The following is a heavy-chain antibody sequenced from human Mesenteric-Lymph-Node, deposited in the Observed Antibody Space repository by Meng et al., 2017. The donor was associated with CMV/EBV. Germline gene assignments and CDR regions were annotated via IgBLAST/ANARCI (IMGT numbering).Heavy chain of an antibody. Sequence: VLGGSLSSRSWWRWVLQPPGKWLECIGEIYHLGSTISNPSLTSRVTISVDKSKNQFSLKLSSVTAADTAVYYCARHPWGGDDYFDYWGQGTLVTVSS. D-gene: IGHD2-21*02. V-gene: IGHV4-4*02. CDR1: GGSLSSRSW. J-gene: IGHJ4*02. CDR3: ARHPWGGDDYFDY. CDR2: IYHLGST.